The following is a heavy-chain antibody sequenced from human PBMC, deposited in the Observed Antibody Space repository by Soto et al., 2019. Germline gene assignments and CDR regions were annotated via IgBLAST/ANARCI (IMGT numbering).Heavy chain of an antibody. J-gene: IGHJ6*02. Sequence: PSETLTLTCTVSGGSISSYYWSWIRQPPGKGLEWIGYIYYSGSTNYNPSRKSRVTISVDTSKNQFSLKLSSVTAADTAVYYCARELDYYGMDVWGQGTTVTVSS. CDR3: ARELDYYGMDV. CDR1: GGSISSYY. CDR2: IYYSGST. V-gene: IGHV4-59*01.